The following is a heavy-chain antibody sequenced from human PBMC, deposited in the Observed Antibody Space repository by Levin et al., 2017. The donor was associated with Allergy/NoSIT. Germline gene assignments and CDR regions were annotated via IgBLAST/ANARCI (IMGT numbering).Heavy chain of an antibody. CDR3: AKEGYYGSGSFPDY. CDR1: GFTFSSYG. J-gene: IGHJ4*02. CDR2: ISHDGSNK. D-gene: IGHD3-10*01. V-gene: IGHV3-30*18. Sequence: GGSLRLSCAASGFTFSSYGMHWVRQAPGKGLEWVAVISHDGSNKYYADSVKGRFTISRDNSKNTLDLQMNSLRAEDTAIYYCAKEGYYGSGSFPDYWGQGTLVTVSS.